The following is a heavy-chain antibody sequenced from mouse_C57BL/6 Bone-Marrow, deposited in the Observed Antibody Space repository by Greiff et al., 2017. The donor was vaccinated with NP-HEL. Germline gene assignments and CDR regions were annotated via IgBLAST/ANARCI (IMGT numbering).Heavy chain of an antibody. V-gene: IGHV1-82*01. CDR2: IYPGDGDT. Sequence: VQLQQSGPELVKPGASVKISCKASGYAFSSSWMNWVKQRPGKGLEWIGRIYPGDGDTNYNGKFKGKATLTADKSSSTAYMQLSSLTSEDSAVYFCATITTVAYWGQGTTLTVSS. CDR1: GYAFSSSW. J-gene: IGHJ2*01. D-gene: IGHD1-1*01. CDR3: ATITTVAY.